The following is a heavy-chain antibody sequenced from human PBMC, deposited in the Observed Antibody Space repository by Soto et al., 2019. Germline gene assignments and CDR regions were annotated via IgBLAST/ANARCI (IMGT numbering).Heavy chain of an antibody. D-gene: IGHD3-3*01. CDR3: ARAQYHDSFGYFDY. J-gene: IGHJ4*02. Sequence: SETLSLTCAVYGGSFSGYYWSWIRQPPGKGLEWIGEINHSGSTNYNPSLKSRVTISVDTSKNQFSLKLSSVTAADTAVYYCARAQYHDSFGYFDYWGQGTQVTVSS. CDR2: INHSGST. CDR1: GGSFSGYY. V-gene: IGHV4-34*01.